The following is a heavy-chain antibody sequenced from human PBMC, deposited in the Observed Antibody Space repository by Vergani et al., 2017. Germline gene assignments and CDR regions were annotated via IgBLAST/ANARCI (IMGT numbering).Heavy chain of an antibody. CDR3: AKDGYCSSTSCYNFDY. CDR1: GFTFDDYA. D-gene: IGHD2-2*01. J-gene: IGHJ4*02. V-gene: IGHV3-9*01. Sequence: QLVESGGGLVQPGRSLRLSCAASGFTFDDYAMHWVRQAPGKGLEWVSGISWNSGSIGYADSVKGRFTISRDNAKNSLYLQMNSLRAEDTALYYCAKDGYCSSTSCYNFDYWGQGTLVTVSS. CDR2: ISWNSGSI.